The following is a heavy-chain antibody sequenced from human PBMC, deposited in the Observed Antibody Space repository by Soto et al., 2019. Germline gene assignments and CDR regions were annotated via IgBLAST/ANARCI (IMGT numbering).Heavy chain of an antibody. V-gene: IGHV1-69*02. CDR3: ASPAFLSMTGYVY. CDR1: GYTFTSYT. D-gene: IGHD3-9*01. Sequence: SVKVSCTASGYTFTSYTISWVRQAPGQGLEWMGRIIPILGIANYAQKFQGRVTITADKSTSTAYMELSSLRSEDTAVYYCASPAFLSMTGYVYWGQGTLVTVSS. J-gene: IGHJ4*02. CDR2: IIPILGIA.